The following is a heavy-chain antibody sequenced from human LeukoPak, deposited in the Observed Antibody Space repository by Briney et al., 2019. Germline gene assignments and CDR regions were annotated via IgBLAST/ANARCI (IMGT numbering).Heavy chain of an antibody. CDR2: IYPGDSET. Sequence: GESLKISFQGSGYDFFYYWIGWVRPMPGKGLEWMGIIYPGDSETRYSPSFQGQVTISADKSISTAYLQWSSLKASDTAMYYCVRKMTLGCFDPWGQGTLVTVSS. V-gene: IGHV5-51*01. CDR1: GYDFFYYW. J-gene: IGHJ5*02. CDR3: VRKMTLGCFDP. D-gene: IGHD3-16*01.